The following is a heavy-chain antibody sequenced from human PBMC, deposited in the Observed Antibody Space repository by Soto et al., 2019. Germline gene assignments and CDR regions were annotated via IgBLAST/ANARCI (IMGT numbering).Heavy chain of an antibody. D-gene: IGHD3-16*01. V-gene: IGHV4-59*12. CDR2: IYYSGST. J-gene: IGHJ5*02. CDR3: ARGGGEDNYFGP. Sequence: SETLSLTCTVSGGSISSYYWSWIRQPPGKGLEWIGYIYYSGSTNYNPSLKSRVTISVDTSKNQFSLNLSSVTAADTAIYYCARGGGEDNYFGPWGQGTLVTVSS. CDR1: GGSISSYY.